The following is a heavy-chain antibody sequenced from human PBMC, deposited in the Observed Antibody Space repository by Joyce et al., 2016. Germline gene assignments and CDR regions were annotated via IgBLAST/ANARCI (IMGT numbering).Heavy chain of an antibody. Sequence: QVQLVQSGAEVVKPGASVKVPCKTSAYTFTNYDIEWVRIATGQRPKWLGYMNINSGRLGDAQKFQGRVAFTRDTATTTADMELSSLTSEDTAVYFCATYHPTVGTAFDVWGRGTMVTVSS. D-gene: IGHD4-23*01. CDR2: MNINSGRL. V-gene: IGHV1-8*01. CDR3: ATYHPTVGTAFDV. CDR1: AYTFTNYD. J-gene: IGHJ3*01.